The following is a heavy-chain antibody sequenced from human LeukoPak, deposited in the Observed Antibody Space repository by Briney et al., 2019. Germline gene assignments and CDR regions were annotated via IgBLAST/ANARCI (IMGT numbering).Heavy chain of an antibody. CDR3: VTGDHSPYYFQY. J-gene: IGHJ4*02. V-gene: IGHV1-24*01. CDR1: GSSLSGLS. Sequence: ASVKASCTVSGSSLSGLSMHWVRHSPPKGLEWLGGFHPEDDEIIYAQNFQGRVTMTEDTSTDTAYMEVRSLRSEDTAVYFCVTGDHSPYYFQYWGQGTLVTVSS. CDR2: FHPEDDEI. D-gene: IGHD1-26*01.